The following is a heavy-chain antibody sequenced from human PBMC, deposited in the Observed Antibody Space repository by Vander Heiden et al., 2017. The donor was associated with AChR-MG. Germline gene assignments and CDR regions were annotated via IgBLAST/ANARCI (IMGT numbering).Heavy chain of an antibody. CDR2: MNPNSGNT. V-gene: IGHV1-8*01. J-gene: IGHJ4*02. D-gene: IGHD2-2*01. CDR1: GYTFTSYD. Sequence: QAPLVQSGAEVKKPGASVKVSCKASGYTFTSYDLNWVRQATGQGLEGMGWMNPNSGNTGYAQKFQGRVTMTRNTSISTAYMELSSLRSEDTAVYYCARAGFSTSWGEIDYWGQGTLVTVSS. CDR3: ARAGFSTSWGEIDY.